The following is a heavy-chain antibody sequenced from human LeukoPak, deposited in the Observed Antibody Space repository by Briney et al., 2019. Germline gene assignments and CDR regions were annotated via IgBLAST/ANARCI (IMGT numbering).Heavy chain of an antibody. D-gene: IGHD3-22*01. CDR3: ARDRYYYDSSGYYGPDAFDI. CDR1: GYTFTSYD. CDR2: ISAYNGNT. V-gene: IGHV1-18*01. J-gene: IGHJ3*02. Sequence: ASVKVSCKASGYTFTSYDINWVRQAPGQGLEWMGWISAYNGNTNYAQKLQGRVTMTTDTSTSTAYMELRSLRSDDTAVYYCARDRYYYDSSGYYGPDAFDIWGQGTMVTVSS.